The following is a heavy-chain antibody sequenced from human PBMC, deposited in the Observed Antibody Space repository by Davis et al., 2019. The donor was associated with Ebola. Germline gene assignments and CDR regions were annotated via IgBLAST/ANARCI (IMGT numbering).Heavy chain of an antibody. V-gene: IGHV4-59*01. D-gene: IGHD6-19*01. J-gene: IGHJ4*02. Sequence: MPSETLSLTCTVSGGSISSYYWSWVRQPPGKGLEWIGYVYHSGSAVYNPSLKSRVTISVDTSKNQFSLKLRSVSAADAAIYFCERVSDGWSYFDSWGQGTLVIVSS. CDR3: ERVSDGWSYFDS. CDR2: VYHSGSA. CDR1: GGSISSYY.